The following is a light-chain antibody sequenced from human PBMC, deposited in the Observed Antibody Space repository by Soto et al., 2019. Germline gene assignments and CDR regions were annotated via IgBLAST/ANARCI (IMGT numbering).Light chain of an antibody. CDR3: QKYYDAAQT. CDR1: QSLLYSPNNKNY. V-gene: IGKV4-1*01. Sequence: DIVMTQSPDSLAVSLGEMATIDCKSSQSLLYSPNNKNYLAWYQQKPGQPPKLLIYWASTRESGVPDRFTGSGSGAKFTLTISSLQAEDVAGYYFQKYYDAAQTFGRGKKVEIK. J-gene: IGKJ1*01. CDR2: WAS.